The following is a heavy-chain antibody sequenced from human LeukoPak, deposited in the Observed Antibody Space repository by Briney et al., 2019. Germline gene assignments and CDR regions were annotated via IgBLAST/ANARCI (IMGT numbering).Heavy chain of an antibody. CDR3: AINIFWSGYYYY. J-gene: IGHJ4*02. V-gene: IGHV4-38-2*01. Sequence: SETLSLTCAVSGYSISSGYYWGWIRQPPGKGVEWIGSIYHSGSTYYNPSLKSRVTISVDTSKNQFSLKLSSVTAADTAVYYCAINIFWSGYYYYWGQGTLVTVSS. CDR1: GYSISSGYY. CDR2: IYHSGST. D-gene: IGHD3-3*01.